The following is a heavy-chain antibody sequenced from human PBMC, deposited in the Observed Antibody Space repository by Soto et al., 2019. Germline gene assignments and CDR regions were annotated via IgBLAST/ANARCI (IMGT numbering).Heavy chain of an antibody. J-gene: IGHJ6*02. CDR1: GYSFTSYW. Sequence: PGESLKISCKGSGYSFTSYWIGWVRQMPGKGLERMGIIYPGDSDTRYSPSFQGQVTISADKSISTAYLQWSSLKASDTAMYYCARHAYDFWSGHPNPRYYYGMDVWGQGTTVTVSS. V-gene: IGHV5-51*01. D-gene: IGHD3-3*01. CDR2: IYPGDSDT. CDR3: ARHAYDFWSGHPNPRYYYGMDV.